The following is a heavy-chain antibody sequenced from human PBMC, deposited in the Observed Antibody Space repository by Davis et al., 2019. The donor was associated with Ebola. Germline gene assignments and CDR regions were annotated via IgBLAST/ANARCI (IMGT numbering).Heavy chain of an antibody. CDR3: AGRDSMKYNGDVFAV. J-gene: IGHJ3*01. Sequence: PSETLSLTCAVYGGSFSGYYWVWIRQPPGKGLEWIGEINQNGRTNYNPSLKSRVTISLETSRNQFSLRLGSVTAADTAVYYCAGRDSMKYNGDVFAVWGRGTLATVSS. D-gene: IGHD1-1*01. V-gene: IGHV4-34*01. CDR1: GGSFSGYY. CDR2: INQNGRT.